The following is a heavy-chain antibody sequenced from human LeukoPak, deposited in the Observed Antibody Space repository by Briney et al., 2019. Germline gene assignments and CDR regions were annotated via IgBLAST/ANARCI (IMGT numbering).Heavy chain of an antibody. CDR3: ARGPSYCDF. CDR1: GGSISSDGFY. Sequence: SETLSLTCTVSGGSISSDGFYWSWVRQHPGKGLEWIGYISYSGSTYYNPSLKSRVSVSLDTSKSQFSLKLTSVTAADTAVYFCARGPSYCDFWGQGTLVTVSS. J-gene: IGHJ4*02. CDR2: ISYSGST. V-gene: IGHV4-31*03.